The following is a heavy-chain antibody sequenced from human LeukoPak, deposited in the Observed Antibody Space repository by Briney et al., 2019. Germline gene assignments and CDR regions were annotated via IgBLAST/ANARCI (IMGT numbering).Heavy chain of an antibody. CDR2: ISSSSSYI. D-gene: IGHD1-26*01. V-gene: IGHV3-21*01. Sequence: GGSLRLSCAASGFTFSNYSMNWVRQAPGKGLEWVSSISSSSSYIYYADSVKGRFTISRDNAKNSLYLQMNSLRAEDTAVYYCARDKWELLDFDYWGQGTLVTVSS. CDR1: GFTFSNYS. CDR3: ARDKWELLDFDY. J-gene: IGHJ4*02.